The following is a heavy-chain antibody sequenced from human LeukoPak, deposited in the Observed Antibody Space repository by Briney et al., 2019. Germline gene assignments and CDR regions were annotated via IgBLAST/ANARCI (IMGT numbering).Heavy chain of an antibody. CDR3: ARDRPVGVPIAISYDLDS. J-gene: IGHJ4*02. CDR2: ISSDGSNK. CDR1: GFTFSSLA. Sequence: GGSLRLSCAASGFTFSSLAIHGVRQAPGKGLEGVAVISSDGSNKFYADSVRGRFTISRDNSKNTLNLQINSLRPEDTAVYYCARDRPVGVPIAISYDLDSWGQGTLVSVSS. D-gene: IGHD2-2*02. V-gene: IGHV3-30*01.